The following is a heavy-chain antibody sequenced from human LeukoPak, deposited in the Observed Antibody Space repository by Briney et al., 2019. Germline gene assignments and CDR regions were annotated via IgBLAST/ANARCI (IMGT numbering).Heavy chain of an antibody. D-gene: IGHD3-16*02. CDR2: INLGGST. CDR3: ARDRVFEGAIGDY. V-gene: IGHV4-34*01. J-gene: IGHJ4*02. Sequence: NPSETLSLTCALYGGSFNGYSWSWIRQSPGKGLEWIGEINLGGSTNYNPSLKSRVTMTIDTSKKQFSLKLSSVTAADTAVYYYARDRVFEGAIGDYWGQGTLVTVSS. CDR1: GGSFNGYS.